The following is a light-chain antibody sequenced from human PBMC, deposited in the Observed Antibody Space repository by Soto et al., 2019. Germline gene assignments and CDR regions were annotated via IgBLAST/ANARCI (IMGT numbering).Light chain of an antibody. Sequence: EIVLTQSPGTLSLSPGERATLSCRASQSVSSSYLAWYQQKPGQAPRLLIYGASSRATGIPDRFSGSGSGTDFTLTISRMEPEDFAVYSCQQYGSFYTFGQGTKLEIK. CDR2: GAS. V-gene: IGKV3-20*01. CDR1: QSVSSSY. CDR3: QQYGSFYT. J-gene: IGKJ2*01.